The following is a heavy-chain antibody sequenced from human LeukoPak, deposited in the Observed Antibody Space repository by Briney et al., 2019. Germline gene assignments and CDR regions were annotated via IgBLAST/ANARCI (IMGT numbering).Heavy chain of an antibody. Sequence: GASVKVSCKASGYTFTSYAMHWVRQAPGQRLEWMGWINAGNGNTKYSQKFQGRVTTTRDTSASTAYMELSSLRSEDTAVYYCARDYYGSGSYQDYWGQGTLVTVSS. V-gene: IGHV1-3*01. CDR3: ARDYYGSGSYQDY. J-gene: IGHJ4*02. CDR1: GYTFTSYA. D-gene: IGHD3-10*01. CDR2: INAGNGNT.